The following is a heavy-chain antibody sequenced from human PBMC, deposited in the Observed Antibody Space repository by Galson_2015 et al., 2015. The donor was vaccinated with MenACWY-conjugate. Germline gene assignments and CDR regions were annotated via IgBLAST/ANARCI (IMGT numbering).Heavy chain of an antibody. CDR3: SKLSDYYDSSCLDY. CDR2: ISGSGGST. D-gene: IGHD3-22*01. J-gene: IGHJ4*02. CDR1: GFTFSSYA. V-gene: IGHV3-23*01. Sequence: SLRLSCAASGFTFSSYAMSWVRQAPGKGLEWVSAISGSGGSTYYADSVKGRFTISRDNSKNTLYLQMNSLRAEDTAVYYCSKLSDYYDSSCLDYWGQGTLVTVSS.